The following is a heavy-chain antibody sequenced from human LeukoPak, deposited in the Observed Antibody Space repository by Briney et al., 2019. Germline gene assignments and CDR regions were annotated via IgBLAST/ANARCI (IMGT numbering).Heavy chain of an antibody. D-gene: IGHD4-11*01. V-gene: IGHV4-31*03. CDR3: ARETTARDV. Sequence: PSETLSLTCTVSAGSISSGEYYWAWIRQHPGKGLEWVAYTHHSGSTYYNPSLKSRVAISVDTSNNQFSLRLTSVTAADTAVYYCARETTARDVWGRGTTVTVSS. CDR2: THHSGST. CDR1: AGSISSGEYY. J-gene: IGHJ6*04.